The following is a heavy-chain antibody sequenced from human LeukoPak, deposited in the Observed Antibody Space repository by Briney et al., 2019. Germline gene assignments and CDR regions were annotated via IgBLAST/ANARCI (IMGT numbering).Heavy chain of an antibody. D-gene: IGHD3-16*01. J-gene: IGHJ4*02. V-gene: IGHV3-21*04. CDR1: GFTFSSYS. Sequence: NPGGSLRLSCAASGFTFSSYSMNWVRQAPGKGLEWVSSISSSSSYIYYADSVKGRFTISRDNSKNTLYMQMNSLRAEDTAVYYCAKDDKRLNSRADWGQGTLVTVSS. CDR3: AKDDKRLNSRAD. CDR2: ISSSSSYI.